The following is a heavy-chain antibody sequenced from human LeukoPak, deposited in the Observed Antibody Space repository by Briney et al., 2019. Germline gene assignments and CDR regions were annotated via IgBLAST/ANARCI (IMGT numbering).Heavy chain of an antibody. CDR1: GGSISSYY. CDR2: IYYSGST. D-gene: IGHD3-22*01. CDR3: ARDFDREYYYDSSGYPRRTAFDI. V-gene: IGHV4-59*01. Sequence: PSETLSLTCTVSGGSISSYYWSWIRQPPGKGLEWIGYIYYSGSTNYNPSLKSRVTISVDTSKNQFSLKLSSVTAADTAVYYCARDFDREYYYDSSGYPRRTAFDIWGQGTMVTVSS. J-gene: IGHJ3*02.